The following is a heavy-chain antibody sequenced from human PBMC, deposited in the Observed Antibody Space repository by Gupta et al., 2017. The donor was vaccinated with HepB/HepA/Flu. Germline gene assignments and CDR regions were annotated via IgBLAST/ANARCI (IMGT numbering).Heavy chain of an antibody. CDR2: INHSGST. Sequence: QVQLQQWGAGLLKPSETLSLTCAVYGGSFSGYYWSWIRQPQGKGLEWIGEINHSGSTNYNPSLKSRVTISVDTSKNQFSLKLSSVTAAYTAVYYCARGGGIAAVAAYAGYFQHWGQGTLVTVSS. V-gene: IGHV4-34*01. J-gene: IGHJ1*01. D-gene: IGHD6-13*01. CDR3: ARGGGIAAVAAYAGYFQH. CDR1: GGSFSGYY.